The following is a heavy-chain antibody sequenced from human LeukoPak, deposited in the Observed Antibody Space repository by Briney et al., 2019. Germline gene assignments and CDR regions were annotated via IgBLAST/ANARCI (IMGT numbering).Heavy chain of an antibody. D-gene: IGHD3-22*01. CDR1: GYTFSSYS. V-gene: IGHV3-21*01. Sequence: GGSLRLSCAASGYTFSSYSMNWVRQAPGKGLEWVSSISSSSSYIYYAESVKGRFTISRDNAKNSLYLQMNSLRAEDTAVYYCAKGGDDSSGYGDYWGQGNLVTVSS. CDR3: AKGGDDSSGYGDY. CDR2: ISSSSSYI. J-gene: IGHJ4*02.